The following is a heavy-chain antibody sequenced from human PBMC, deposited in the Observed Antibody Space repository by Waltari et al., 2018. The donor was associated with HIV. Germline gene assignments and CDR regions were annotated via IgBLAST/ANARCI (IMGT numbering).Heavy chain of an antibody. CDR1: GYSFTSYW. CDR3: ARQTVKGYSYGDDAFDI. V-gene: IGHV5-51*01. J-gene: IGHJ3*02. D-gene: IGHD5-18*01. CDR2: VYPGGSDT. Sequence: EVQLVQSGAEVKKPGESLKISCKGSGYSFTSYWIGWVRQMPGKGLEWMGFVYPGGSDTRYSPSFQGQVTISADKTIITAYLQWSSLKASDTAMYYCARQTVKGYSYGDDAFDIWGQGTMFTVSS.